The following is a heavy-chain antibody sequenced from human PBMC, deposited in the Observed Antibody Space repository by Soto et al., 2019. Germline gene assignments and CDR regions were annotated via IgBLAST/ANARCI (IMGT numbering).Heavy chain of an antibody. D-gene: IGHD3-10*01. CDR3: AKDQGYYGSGSPQYYDY. Sequence: PGGSLRHSCAYSGFTFSSVAMSLVRQAPGKGLEWVSGISGSGGSTYYADAVKGRFTISRDNSKNTLYLQVNSLRAEDTAVYYCAKDQGYYGSGSPQYYDYWGRGTLVTVSS. CDR2: ISGSGGST. CDR1: GFTFSSVA. J-gene: IGHJ4*02. V-gene: IGHV3-23*01.